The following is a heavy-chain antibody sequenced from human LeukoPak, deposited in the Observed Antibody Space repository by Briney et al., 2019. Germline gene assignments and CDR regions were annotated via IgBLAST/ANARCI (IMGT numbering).Heavy chain of an antibody. J-gene: IGHJ4*02. CDR3: ASKWFCGGDCYYQIDF. CDR2: ISSDENNK. Sequence: GGSLRLSCAASGFTFSSYVMHWVRQAPGKGLEWVALISSDENNKYHADSVRGRFTISRDNSKNTLFLQMNSLRPEDTAVYYCASKWFCGGDCYYQIDFWGQGTLVTVSS. D-gene: IGHD2-21*02. V-gene: IGHV3-30*03. CDR1: GFTFSSYV.